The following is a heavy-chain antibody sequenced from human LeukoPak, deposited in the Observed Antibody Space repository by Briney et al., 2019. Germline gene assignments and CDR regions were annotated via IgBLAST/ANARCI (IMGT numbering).Heavy chain of an antibody. CDR1: GFPFSTYSM. J-gene: IGHJ4*02. CDR2: ILHSGST. Sequence: GSLRLSCVTSGFPFSTYSMNWVRQAPGKRLEWIGEILHSGSTNYNPSLKSRVTISVDKSKNQFSLKLSSVTAADTAVYYCARDSIGGAVAGTSHDWGQGALVTVSS. CDR3: ARDSIGGAVAGTSHD. V-gene: IGHV4-4*02. D-gene: IGHD6-19*01.